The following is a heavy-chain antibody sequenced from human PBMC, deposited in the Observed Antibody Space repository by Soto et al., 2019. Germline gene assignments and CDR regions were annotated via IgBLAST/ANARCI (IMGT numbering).Heavy chain of an antibody. CDR1: GGSISSGGYY. D-gene: IGHD2-2*01. CDR2: IYYSGST. Sequence: SETLSLTCTVSGGSISSGGYYWSWIRQHPGKGLEWIGYIYYSGSTYYNPSLKSRVTISVDTSKNQFSLKLSSVTAADTAVYYCARDNLGVPADMGVWFDPWGQGTLVTVSS. J-gene: IGHJ5*02. CDR3: ARDNLGVPADMGVWFDP. V-gene: IGHV4-31*03.